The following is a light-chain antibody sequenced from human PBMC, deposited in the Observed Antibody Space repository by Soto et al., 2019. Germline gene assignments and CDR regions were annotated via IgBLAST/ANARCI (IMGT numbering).Light chain of an antibody. CDR3: QQYGNSPIT. Sequence: EVVFTQSPFTLSFSLFERSTLSCRAIERIYSAYLGWYQQKPGQAPRLLIYGTSSRATGIPDRFSGSGSGTDFTLTISRLEPEDFAVYYCQQYGNSPITFGQGHDWRL. J-gene: IGKJ5*01. CDR1: ERIYSAY. CDR2: GTS. V-gene: IGKV3-20*01.